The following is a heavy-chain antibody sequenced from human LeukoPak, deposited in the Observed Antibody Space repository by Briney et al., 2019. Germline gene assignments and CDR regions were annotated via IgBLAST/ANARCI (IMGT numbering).Heavy chain of an antibody. D-gene: IGHD3-10*01. V-gene: IGHV4-59*12. CDR1: ADSFSSYY. Sequence: PSESLSVTCTVSADSFSSYYWSWLRQPPGKRLEWSGYIYFSGSTNYNPSLKSRVSMSVDTSKNQFSLKLTSVTAADTAVYYCARTEYYFDYWGQGMMVTVSS. J-gene: IGHJ4*02. CDR3: ARTEYYFDY. CDR2: IYFSGST.